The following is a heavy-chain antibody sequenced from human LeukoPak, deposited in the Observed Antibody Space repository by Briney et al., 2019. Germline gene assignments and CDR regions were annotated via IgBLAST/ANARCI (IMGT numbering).Heavy chain of an antibody. CDR2: IDPSDSYT. V-gene: IGHV5-10-1*01. CDR1: GYSFTSYW. D-gene: IGHD2-2*01. J-gene: IGHJ4*02. CDR3: ARELGYCSSTSCYSLDY. Sequence: GESLKISCKGSGYSFTSYWISWVRQMPGKGLEWMGRIDPSDSYTNYSPSFQGHVTISADKSISTAYLQWSSLKASDTAMYYCARELGYCSSTSCYSLDYWGQGTLVTVSS.